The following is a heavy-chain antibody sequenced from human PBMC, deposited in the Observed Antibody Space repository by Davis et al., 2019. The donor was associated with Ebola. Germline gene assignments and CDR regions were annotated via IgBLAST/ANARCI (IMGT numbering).Heavy chain of an antibody. CDR1: GFTFSIYE. J-gene: IGHJ4*02. V-gene: IGHV3-30*04. CDR2: VSHSERER. D-gene: IGHD3-3*01. CDR3: ARAGFDEVLDY. Sequence: GESLKISCAVSGFTFSIYEMNWVRQAPGKGLEWVAVVSHSERERFYADSVKGRFTISRDNSENTLYLQMNSLTADDTSVYYCARAGFDEVLDYWGQGTPVTVSS.